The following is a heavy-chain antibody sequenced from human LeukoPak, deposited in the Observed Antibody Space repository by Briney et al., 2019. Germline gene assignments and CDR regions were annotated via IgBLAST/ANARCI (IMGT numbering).Heavy chain of an antibody. V-gene: IGHV3-7*01. J-gene: IGHJ1*01. CDR2: IKQDGSEK. CDR1: GFTLSSYW. Sequence: GGSLRLSCAASGFTLSSYWMSWVRQAPGKGLEWVANIKQDGSEKYYVDSVKGRFTISRDNAKNSLYLQMNSLRAEDTAVYYCARRYYDSSGYYYVEYFQHWGQGTLVTVSS. CDR3: ARRYYDSSGYYYVEYFQH. D-gene: IGHD3-22*01.